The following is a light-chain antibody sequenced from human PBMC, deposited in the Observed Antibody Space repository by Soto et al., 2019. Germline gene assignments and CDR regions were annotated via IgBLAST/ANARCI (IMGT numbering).Light chain of an antibody. J-gene: IGLJ2*01. CDR2: EVT. CDR3: ISYAGNKVG. CDR1: SGDVGGYNY. Sequence: QSALTQPPSASGSPGQSVTISCTGTSGDVGGYNYVSWYQQYPGKAPKLMIFEVTKRPSGVPDRFSGSKSGNTASLTVSGLQAEDDADYYCISYAGNKVGFGGWTKVTVL. V-gene: IGLV2-8*01.